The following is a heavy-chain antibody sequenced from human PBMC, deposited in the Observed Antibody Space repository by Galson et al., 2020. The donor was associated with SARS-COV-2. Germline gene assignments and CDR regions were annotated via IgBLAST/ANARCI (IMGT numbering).Heavy chain of an antibody. CDR2: INKDGNEN. J-gene: IGHJ6*03. D-gene: IGHD3-3*01. V-gene: IGHV3-7*03. CDR1: GFTFTDYW. CDR3: ARDATATLFGVVVSHDHMDV. Sequence: GGSLRLSCVASGFTFTDYWMSWVRQAPGKGLEWVASINKDGNENTFMDSVKGRFTISRDNAKNSLDLQMNSLRAEDTALYYCARDATATLFGVVVSHDHMDVWGKGTMVTVSS.